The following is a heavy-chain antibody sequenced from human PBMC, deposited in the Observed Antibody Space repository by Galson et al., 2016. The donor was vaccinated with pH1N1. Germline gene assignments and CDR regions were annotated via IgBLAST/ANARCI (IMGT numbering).Heavy chain of an antibody. CDR3: ARSYSASSVGSRAFDV. CDR1: GGSFAKYA. Sequence: SVKVSCKASGGSFAKYAVSWVRQVPRQGLEWMGRIIPIYGTANYAQKFQGRVTITADEYTTTVYMELNSLISEDTAIYYCARSYSASSVGSRAFDVWGQGTMVTVSS. J-gene: IGHJ3*01. D-gene: IGHD6-13*01. CDR2: IIPIYGTA. V-gene: IGHV1-69*13.